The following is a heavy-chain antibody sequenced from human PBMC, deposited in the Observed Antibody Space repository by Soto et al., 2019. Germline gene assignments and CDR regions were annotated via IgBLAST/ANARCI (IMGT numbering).Heavy chain of an antibody. J-gene: IGHJ6*02. CDR3: ARTFIYCFDYYYYVIDF. Sequence: TSETLSLTCAVSGGSISSSNWWSWVRQPPGKGLEWIGEIYHSGSTNYNPSLKSRVTISVDKSKNQFSLKLSSVTAADTAVYYFARTFIYCFDYYYYVIDFSGQGTTVTVSS. D-gene: IGHD2-15*01. CDR1: GGSISSSNW. V-gene: IGHV4-4*02. CDR2: IYHSGST.